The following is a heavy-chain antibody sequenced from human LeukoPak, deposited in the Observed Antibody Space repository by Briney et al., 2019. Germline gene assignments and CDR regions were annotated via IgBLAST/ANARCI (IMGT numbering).Heavy chain of an antibody. Sequence: QSGGSLRLSCAASGFIFSSNAMHWVRQAPGKGLEFVSAISSNGGNIYYANSAKGRFTISRDSSKDTLYLQMGSLRDEDMAVYYCARDSPLLTVWGQGTLVTVSS. J-gene: IGHJ4*02. CDR3: ARDSPLLTV. V-gene: IGHV3-64*01. CDR2: ISSNGGNI. CDR1: GFIFSSNA. D-gene: IGHD3-9*01.